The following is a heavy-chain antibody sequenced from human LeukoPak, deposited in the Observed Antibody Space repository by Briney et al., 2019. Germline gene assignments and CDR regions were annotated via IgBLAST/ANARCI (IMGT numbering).Heavy chain of an antibody. J-gene: IGHJ4*02. CDR1: GGSISSGSYY. D-gene: IGHD6-13*01. V-gene: IGHV4-61*02. CDR3: ASTIAAAHSGNFDY. CDR2: IYTSGST. Sequence: PSETLSLTCTVSGGSISSGSYYWSWIRQPAGKGLEWIGRIYTSGSTNYNPSLKSRVTISVDTSKNQFSLKLSSVTAADTAVYYCASTIAAAHSGNFDYWGQGTLVTVSS.